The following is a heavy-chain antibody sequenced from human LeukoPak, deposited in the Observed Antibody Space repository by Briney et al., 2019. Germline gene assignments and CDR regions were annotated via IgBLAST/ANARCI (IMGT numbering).Heavy chain of an antibody. V-gene: IGHV3-30*04. Sequence: QAGGSLRLSCAASGFTFSSYAMHWVRQAPGKGLEWVAVISDDGSNKYYADSVKGRFTISRDNSKNTLYLQMNSLRAEDTAVYYCARDSNRSGTLDYWGQETLVTVSS. D-gene: IGHD3-10*01. CDR1: GFTFSSYA. J-gene: IGHJ4*02. CDR3: ARDSNRSGTLDY. CDR2: ISDDGSNK.